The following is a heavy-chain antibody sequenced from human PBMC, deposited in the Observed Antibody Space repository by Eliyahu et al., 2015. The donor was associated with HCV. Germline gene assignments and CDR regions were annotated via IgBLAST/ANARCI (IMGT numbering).Heavy chain of an antibody. CDR3: ARDLLWFGEPAQPFDY. J-gene: IGHJ4*02. V-gene: IGHV7-4-1*02. D-gene: IGHD3-10*01. Sequence: QVQLVQSGSELKKPGASVKVSCKASGYTFTSYAMNWVRQAPGQGLEWMGWINTQPGNPTYAQGFTGRFVFSLDTSVSTAYLQISSLKAEDTAVYYCARDLLWFGEPAQPFDYWGQGTLVTVSS. CDR2: INTQPGNP. CDR1: GYTFTSYA.